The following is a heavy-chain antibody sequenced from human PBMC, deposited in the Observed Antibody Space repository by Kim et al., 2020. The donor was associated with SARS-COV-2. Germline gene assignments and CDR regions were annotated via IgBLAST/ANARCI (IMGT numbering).Heavy chain of an antibody. CDR2: IYYSGST. CDR3: ARRYSGYDYNWFDP. D-gene: IGHD5-12*01. J-gene: IGHJ5*02. CDR1: GGSISSYY. Sequence: SETLSLTCTVSGGSISSYYWSWIRQPPGKGLEWIGYIYYSGSTNYNPSLKSRVTISVDTSKNQFSLKLSSVTAADTAVYYCARRYSGYDYNWFDPWGQGTLVTVSS. V-gene: IGHV4-59*08.